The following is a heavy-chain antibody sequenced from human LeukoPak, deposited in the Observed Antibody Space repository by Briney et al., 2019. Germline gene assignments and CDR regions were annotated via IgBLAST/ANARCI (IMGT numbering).Heavy chain of an antibody. CDR2: IGTAGDT. V-gene: IGHV3-13*01. Sequence: GGSLRLSCAASGFTFSRYDMHWVRQATGKGLEWVSAIGTAGDTYYPGSVKGRFTISRENAKNSLYLQMNSLRAEDTAVYYCAKALVRGEDYYYMDVWGKGTTVTVSS. D-gene: IGHD3-10*01. J-gene: IGHJ6*03. CDR1: GFTFSRYD. CDR3: AKALVRGEDYYYMDV.